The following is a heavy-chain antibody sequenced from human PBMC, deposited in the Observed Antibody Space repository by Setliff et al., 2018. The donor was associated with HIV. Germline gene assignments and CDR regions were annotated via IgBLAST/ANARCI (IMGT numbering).Heavy chain of an antibody. Sequence: SCKASGYSFNIYSMNWVRQTPGKGLEWISYIDGYSNNIYYVDSVKGRFTISRDNSRNSLYLQMNSLRAEDTAVYYCARIKWAAAGPLFDLWGQGTQVTVSS. CDR1: GYSFNIYS. V-gene: IGHV3-48*04. J-gene: IGHJ4*02. CDR3: ARIKWAAAGPLFDL. D-gene: IGHD6-13*01. CDR2: IDGYSNNI.